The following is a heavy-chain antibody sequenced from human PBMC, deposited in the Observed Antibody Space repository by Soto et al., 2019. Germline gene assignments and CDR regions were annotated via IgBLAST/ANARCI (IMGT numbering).Heavy chain of an antibody. J-gene: IGHJ6*03. V-gene: IGHV4-39*07. CDR3: AKDSYSVVVPAVHYYYMDV. Sequence: SETLSLTCTVSGGSISSSSYYWGWIRQPPGKGLEWIGSIYYSGSTYYNPSLKSRVTISVDTSKNQFSLKLSSVTAEDTAVYYCAKDSYSVVVPAVHYYYMDVWGKGTTVTVSS. CDR2: IYYSGST. CDR1: GGSISSSSYY. D-gene: IGHD2-2*01.